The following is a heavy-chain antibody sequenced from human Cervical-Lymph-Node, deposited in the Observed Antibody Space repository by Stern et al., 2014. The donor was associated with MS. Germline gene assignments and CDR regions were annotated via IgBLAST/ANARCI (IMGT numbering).Heavy chain of an antibody. Sequence: QVQLQESGPGLVKPSETLSLTCTVSDGSISSTNSYWGWIRQPPGKGLEWIGSVFWTGSTYYNPSLKSRVTISVDTSKHQVSLRLRSVTAADTARYYCATTPPGGLVAYYFDYWGQGALVTVSS. D-gene: IGHD6-6*01. CDR2: VFWTGST. J-gene: IGHJ4*02. CDR3: ATTPPGGLVAYYFDY. V-gene: IGHV4-39*01. CDR1: DGSISSTNSY.